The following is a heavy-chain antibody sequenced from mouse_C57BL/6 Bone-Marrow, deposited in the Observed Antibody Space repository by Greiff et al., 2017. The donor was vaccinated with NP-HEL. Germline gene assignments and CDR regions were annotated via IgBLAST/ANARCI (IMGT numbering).Heavy chain of an antibody. CDR2: ISDGGSYT. V-gene: IGHV5-4*01. CDR1: GFTFSSYA. Sequence: EVKLVESGGGLVKPGGSLKLSCAASGFTFSSYAMSWVRQTPEKRLEWVATISDGGSYTYYPDNVKGRFTISRDNATNNLYLQMSHLKSEDTAMYYCAREDASYFDVWGTGTTVTVSS. CDR3: AREDASYFDV. J-gene: IGHJ1*03.